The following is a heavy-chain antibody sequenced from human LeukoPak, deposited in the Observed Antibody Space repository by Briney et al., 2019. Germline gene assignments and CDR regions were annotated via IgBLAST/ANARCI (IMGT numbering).Heavy chain of an antibody. J-gene: IGHJ4*02. D-gene: IGHD3-3*01. V-gene: IGHV3-74*01. CDR3: LLGAYYNTIDY. CDR1: GDTFSRYW. CDR2: IKSDGSGT. Sequence: TGGSLRLSCAASGDTFSRYWMHWVRQAPGKGLVWVSRIKSDGSGTIYADSVKGRFTISRDNAKNTLNLQMNSLRADDTAVYYCLLGAYYNTIDYWGQGTLVTVSS.